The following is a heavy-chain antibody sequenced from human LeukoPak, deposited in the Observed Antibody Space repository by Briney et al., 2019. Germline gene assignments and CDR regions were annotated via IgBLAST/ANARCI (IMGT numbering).Heavy chain of an antibody. CDR2: IYYSGGT. CDR3: ARVLRAVALNWFDP. J-gene: IGHJ5*02. V-gene: IGHV4-59*08. Sequence: PSETLSLTCTVSGGSISSYYWSWIRQPPGKGLDWIGYIYYSGGTNYNPSLKSRVTISVDTSKNQFSLKLSSVTAADTAVYYCARVLRAVALNWFDPWGQGTLVTVSS. CDR1: GGSISSYY. D-gene: IGHD6-19*01.